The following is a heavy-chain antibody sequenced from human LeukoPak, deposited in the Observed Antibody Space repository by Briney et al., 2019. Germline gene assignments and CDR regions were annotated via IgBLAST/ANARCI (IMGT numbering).Heavy chain of an antibody. CDR1: GYTFSTFG. CDR2: ISGRSDDI. D-gene: IGHD1-26*01. Sequence: ASVKVSCKASGYTFSTFGISWVRQPPGHGLEWMGDISGRSDDINYAQNFEGRLPMTTDTATSTAYMELVSLTSDDTAVYYCARDWDGRSDCFDPWGQGTLVIVSS. V-gene: IGHV1-18*01. CDR3: ARDWDGRSDCFDP. J-gene: IGHJ5*02.